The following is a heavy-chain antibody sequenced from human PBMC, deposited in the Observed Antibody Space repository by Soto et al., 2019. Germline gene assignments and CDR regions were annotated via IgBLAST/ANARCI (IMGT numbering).Heavy chain of an antibody. CDR1: GYTFTSHD. CDR3: ARVYSSSWYGGTYFDY. J-gene: IGHJ4*02. Sequence: QAQLVQSGAEVKKPGASVKVSCKASGYTFTSHDISWVRQAPGQGLASMRWISAYNGNTNDAEKLQGRATMTTDTSTSIAYIELRSLRSVDTAVYYCARVYSSSWYGGTYFDYWGQGTLVTVSS. D-gene: IGHD6-13*01. CDR2: ISAYNGNT. V-gene: IGHV1-18*01.